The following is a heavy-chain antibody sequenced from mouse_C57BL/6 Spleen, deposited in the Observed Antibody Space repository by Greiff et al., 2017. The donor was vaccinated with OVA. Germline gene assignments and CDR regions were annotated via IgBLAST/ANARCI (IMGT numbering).Heavy chain of an antibody. J-gene: IGHJ1*03. CDR2: IDPSDSYT. CDR3: ERRREGVYCGYDYWYCDV. V-gene: IGHV1-69*01. CDR1: GYTFTSYW. D-gene: IGHD2-2*01. Sequence: QVQLQQPGAELVMPGTSVKLSCKASGYTFTSYWMHWVKQRPGQGLEWIGEIDPSDSYTNYNQKFKGKSTLTVDKSSSTAYMQPSSLTSEDAAVYYCERRREGVYCGYDYWYCDVWGTGTTVTVSS.